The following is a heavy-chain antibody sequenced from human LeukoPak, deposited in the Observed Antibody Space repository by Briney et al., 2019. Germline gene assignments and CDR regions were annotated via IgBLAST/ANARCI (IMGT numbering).Heavy chain of an antibody. CDR1: GGSISSYY. D-gene: IGHD3-22*01. CDR3: ARDHSAYFPAFDY. Sequence: KTSETLSLTCTVSGGSISSYYWSWIRQPPGKGLEWIGYIYYSGSTNYNPSLKSRVTISVDTSKNQFSLKLSSVTAADTAVYYCARDHSAYFPAFDYWGQGALVIVSS. V-gene: IGHV4-59*12. CDR2: IYYSGST. J-gene: IGHJ4*02.